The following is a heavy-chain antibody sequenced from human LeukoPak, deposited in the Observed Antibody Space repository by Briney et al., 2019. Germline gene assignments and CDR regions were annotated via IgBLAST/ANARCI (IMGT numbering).Heavy chain of an antibody. Sequence: GGSLRLSCAASGFTFSGYAMSWVRQAPGKGLEWVSAISGSGGSTYYADSVKGRFTISRDNSKNTLYLHMNSLRAEDTAVYYCAKDLYGDYVSYFDYWGQGTLVTVSS. CDR3: AKDLYGDYVSYFDY. D-gene: IGHD4-17*01. J-gene: IGHJ4*02. CDR1: GFTFSGYA. V-gene: IGHV3-23*01. CDR2: ISGSGGST.